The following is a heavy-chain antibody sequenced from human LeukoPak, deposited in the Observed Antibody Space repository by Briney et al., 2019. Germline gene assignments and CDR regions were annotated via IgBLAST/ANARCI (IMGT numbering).Heavy chain of an antibody. CDR1: GGALSSSSYY. CDR2: IYYSGST. Sequence: SGTLCLTCTVSGGALSSSSYYWGWIRQPPGKGLEWIGSIYYSGSTYYHPSLKSRVTISVDTSKNQFSLKLSSVTAADTAVYYCARSRDGYSWSIFDYWGQGTLVTVSS. CDR3: ARSRDGYSWSIFDY. J-gene: IGHJ4*02. V-gene: IGHV4-39*07. D-gene: IGHD5-24*01.